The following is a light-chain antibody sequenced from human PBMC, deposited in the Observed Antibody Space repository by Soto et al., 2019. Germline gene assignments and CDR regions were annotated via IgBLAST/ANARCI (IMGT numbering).Light chain of an antibody. CDR2: DAS. V-gene: IGKV1-39*01. CDR3: QQSYSTWT. CDR1: QSISSY. J-gene: IGKJ1*01. Sequence: DIQMTQSPSSLSASVGDRVTITCRASQSISSYLNWYQQKPGKAPKLLIYDASTLQSGVPSRFSGSGSGTDFTPTISSLQPEDFAAYYCQQSYSTWTFGQGTKVDIK.